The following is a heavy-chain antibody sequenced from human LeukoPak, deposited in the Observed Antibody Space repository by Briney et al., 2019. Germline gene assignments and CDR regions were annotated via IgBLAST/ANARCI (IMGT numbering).Heavy chain of an antibody. Sequence: GGSLRLSCAASGLTFSSYWMHWVRQAPGKGLVWVSRINSDGSSTSYADSVKGRFTISRDSAKNTLSLQMNSLRAEDTAVYYCARASDPWLQLTWGQGTLVTVSS. CDR3: ARASDPWLQLT. CDR1: GLTFSSYW. D-gene: IGHD5-24*01. J-gene: IGHJ5*02. V-gene: IGHV3-74*01. CDR2: INSDGSST.